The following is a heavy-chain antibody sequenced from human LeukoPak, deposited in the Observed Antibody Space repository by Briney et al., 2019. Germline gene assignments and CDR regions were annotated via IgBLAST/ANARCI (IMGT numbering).Heavy chain of an antibody. CDR1: GFTFSNAW. D-gene: IGHD3-22*01. V-gene: IGHV3-15*01. J-gene: IGHJ2*01. CDR2: IKSKTDGGTT. CDR3: TTDGYYYDSSGNNWYFDL. Sequence: GGSLRLSCAASGFTFSNAWMSWVRQAPGKGLEWVGRIKSKTDGGTTDYAAPVKGRFTISRDDSKNTLYLQMNSLKTEDTAVYYCTTDGYYYDSSGNNWYFDLWGRGTLVTVSS.